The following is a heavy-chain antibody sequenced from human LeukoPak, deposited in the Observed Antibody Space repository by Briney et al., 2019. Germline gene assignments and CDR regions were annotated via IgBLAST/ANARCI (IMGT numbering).Heavy chain of an antibody. CDR1: GFSFSSYS. CDR3: ARGFMITFGGSIDY. CDR2: ITTTSYT. D-gene: IGHD3-16*01. J-gene: IGHJ4*02. V-gene: IGHV3-21*01. Sequence: GGSLRLSCAASGFSFSSYSLNWVRQAPGKGLEWVSSITTTSYTFYADSVKGRFTISRDNAKNSLYLQMNSLRAEDTAVYYCARGFMITFGGSIDYWGQGTLVTVSS.